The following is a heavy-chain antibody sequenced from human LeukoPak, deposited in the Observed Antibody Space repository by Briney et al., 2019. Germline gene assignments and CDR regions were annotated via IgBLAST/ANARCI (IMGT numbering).Heavy chain of an antibody. V-gene: IGHV1-2*02. CDR3: ARGVPNWDNWYFDL. Sequence: ASVKVSCKASGYTFTGYSMHWVRQAPGQGLEWMGWINPNSGGTNYAQKFQGRVTMTRDTSISTAYMELSRLRSDDTALYSCARGVPNWDNWYFDLWGRGTLVTVSS. D-gene: IGHD1-26*01. J-gene: IGHJ2*01. CDR2: INPNSGGT. CDR1: GYTFTGYS.